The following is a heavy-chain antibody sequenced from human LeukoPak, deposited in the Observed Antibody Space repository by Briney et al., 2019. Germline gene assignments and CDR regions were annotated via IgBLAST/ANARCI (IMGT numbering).Heavy chain of an antibody. J-gene: IGHJ4*02. D-gene: IGHD1-26*01. Sequence: SVKVSFKASGGTFISYAISWVRQAPGQGLEWMGRIIPIFGIANYAQKFQGRVTITADKSTSTAYMELSSLRSEDTAVYYCAIGGTKWEPNFDYWGQGTLVTVSS. V-gene: IGHV1-69*04. CDR2: IIPIFGIA. CDR1: GGTFISYA. CDR3: AIGGTKWEPNFDY.